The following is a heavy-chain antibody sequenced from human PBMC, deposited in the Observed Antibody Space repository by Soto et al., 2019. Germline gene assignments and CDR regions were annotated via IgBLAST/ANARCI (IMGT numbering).Heavy chain of an antibody. V-gene: IGHV3-15*01. CDR3: TTEVYCSGGSCYSGLDY. J-gene: IGHJ4*02. Sequence: GSLRLSCAASGFTFSNAWMSWVRQAPGKGLEWVGRIKSKTDGGTTDYAAPVKGRFTISRDDSKNTLYLQMNSLKTEDTAVYYCTTEVYCSGGSCYSGLDYWGQGTXVTVSS. CDR2: IKSKTDGGTT. D-gene: IGHD2-15*01. CDR1: GFTFSNAW.